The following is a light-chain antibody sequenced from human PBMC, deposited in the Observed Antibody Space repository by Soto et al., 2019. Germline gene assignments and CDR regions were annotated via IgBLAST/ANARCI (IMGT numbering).Light chain of an antibody. CDR2: EAY. Sequence: QSVLTQPASVSGSPGQSITISCTGTSTDVGSHKLVSWYQQYPGNAPKLIIFEAYKRPSGVSNRFSGSKSGSTASLTISGLQAEDEADYYCCSNAGSYSWVFGGGTKLTVL. J-gene: IGLJ3*02. CDR1: STDVGSHKL. CDR3: CSNAGSYSWV. V-gene: IGLV2-23*01.